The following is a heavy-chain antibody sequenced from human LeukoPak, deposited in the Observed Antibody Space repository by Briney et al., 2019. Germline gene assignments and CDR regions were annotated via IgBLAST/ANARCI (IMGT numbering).Heavy chain of an antibody. CDR1: GGTSSSYA. D-gene: IGHD3-9*01. J-gene: IGHJ4*02. Sequence: SVKVSCKASGGTSSSYAISWVRQAPGQGLEWMGRIIPILGIANYAQKFQGRVTITADKSTSTAYMELSSLRSEDTAVYYCASEEGDYDISGVDYWGQGTLVTVSS. CDR3: ASEEGDYDISGVDY. V-gene: IGHV1-69*04. CDR2: IIPILGIA.